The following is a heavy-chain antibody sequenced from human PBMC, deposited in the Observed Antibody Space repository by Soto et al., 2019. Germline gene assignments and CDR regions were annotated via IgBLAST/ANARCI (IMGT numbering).Heavy chain of an antibody. V-gene: IGHV3-30*18. Sequence: GGSLRLSCAASGFTLSSYGMHWVRQAPGKGLEWVAVISYDGSNKYYADSVKGRFTISRDNSKNTLYLQMNSLRAEDTAVYYCAKARYSGYDSACDYWGQGTLVTVSS. CDR3: AKARYSGYDSACDY. J-gene: IGHJ4*02. CDR1: GFTLSSYG. CDR2: ISYDGSNK. D-gene: IGHD5-12*01.